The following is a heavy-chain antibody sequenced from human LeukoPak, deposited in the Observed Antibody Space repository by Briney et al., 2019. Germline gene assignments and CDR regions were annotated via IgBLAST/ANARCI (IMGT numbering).Heavy chain of an antibody. J-gene: IGHJ4*02. Sequence: GGSLRLSCAASGFTFSSYSMNWVRQAPGKGLEWVSYIISSSSTIYYADSVKGRFTISRDNAKNSLYLQMNSLRAEDTAVYYCARAPFRYLGYYDSSGYYDAGNFDYWGQGTLVTVSS. CDR2: IISSSSTI. CDR1: GFTFSSYS. D-gene: IGHD3-22*01. V-gene: IGHV3-48*04. CDR3: ARAPFRYLGYYDSSGYYDAGNFDY.